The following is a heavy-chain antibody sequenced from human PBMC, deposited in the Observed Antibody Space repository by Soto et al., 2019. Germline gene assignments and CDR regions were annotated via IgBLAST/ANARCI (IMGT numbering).Heavy chain of an antibody. CDR3: ARVSSAIVVVPDYGMDV. CDR2: ISGKNGNT. J-gene: IGHJ6*02. Sequence: QVQLVQSGVEVKKPGASVKVSCKASGYTFISHGISWVRQAPGQGLEWTGWISGKNGNTNYAQKLQGRVTLTTDTSTSTAYMEPRSLRSDVTAVYYCARVSSAIVVVPDYGMDVWGQGTTVTVSS. V-gene: IGHV1-18*04. CDR1: GYTFISHG. D-gene: IGHD2-15*01.